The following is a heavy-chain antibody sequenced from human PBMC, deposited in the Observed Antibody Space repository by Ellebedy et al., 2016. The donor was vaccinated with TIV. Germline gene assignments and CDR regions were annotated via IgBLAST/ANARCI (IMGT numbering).Heavy chain of an antibody. D-gene: IGHD5-18*01. CDR3: AKGGRIQLTDV. CDR1: GFSVTSNY. CDR2: MYSGGNT. Sequence: GESLKISCAASGFSVTSNYMNWVRQAPGKGLEWVSVMYSGGNTYYADSVKGRFTISRDNSNNKVFLQMNSLRAEDTAVYYCAKGGRIQLTDVWGQGTTVIVSS. J-gene: IGHJ6*02. V-gene: IGHV3-53*01.